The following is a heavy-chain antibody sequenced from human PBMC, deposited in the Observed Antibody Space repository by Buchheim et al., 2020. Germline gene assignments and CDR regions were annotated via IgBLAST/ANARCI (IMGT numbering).Heavy chain of an antibody. CDR3: ARVSFDYYYGMDV. CDR1: GGSISSYY. J-gene: IGHJ6*02. Sequence: QVQLQESGPGLVKPSETLSLTCTVSGGSISSYYWSWIRQPPGKGLEWIGYIYYSGSTNYNPSLKSRVTISVDTSKNQFSLKLSSVTAADTAVYYCARVSFDYYYGMDVWGQGTT. V-gene: IGHV4-59*08. CDR2: IYYSGST.